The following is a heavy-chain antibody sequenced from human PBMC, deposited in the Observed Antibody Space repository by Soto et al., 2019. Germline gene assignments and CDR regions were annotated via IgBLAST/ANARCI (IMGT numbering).Heavy chain of an antibody. D-gene: IGHD3-16*01. CDR1: GASIRSYH. CDR3: AKDVSSRRWFDP. CDR2: IQHTGNT. J-gene: IGHJ5*02. Sequence: SETLSLTCTVSGASIRSYHWSFLRQPAGKGLEWIGRIQHTGNTNYNPSLKSRVTMSADTSKNQISLKMTSVTAADTAVYFCAKDVSSRRWFDPWGQGVRVTVSS. V-gene: IGHV4-4*07.